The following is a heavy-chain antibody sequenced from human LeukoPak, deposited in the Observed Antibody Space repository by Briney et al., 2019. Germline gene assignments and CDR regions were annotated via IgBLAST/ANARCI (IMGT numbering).Heavy chain of an antibody. J-gene: IGHJ4*02. CDR3: ARGGAARPDF. V-gene: IGHV3-7*01. Sequence: GGSLRLSCVASGFAFSSYWMNWVRQAPGKGLEWVANIKQDGSEKYYVDSVKGRFTISRDNAKNSLYLQMNSLRAEDTAVYYCARGGAARPDFWGQGTLVTVSS. CDR1: GFAFSSYW. CDR2: IKQDGSEK. D-gene: IGHD6-6*01.